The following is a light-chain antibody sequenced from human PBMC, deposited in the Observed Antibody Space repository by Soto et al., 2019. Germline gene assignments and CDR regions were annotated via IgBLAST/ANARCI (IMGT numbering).Light chain of an antibody. CDR2: GNN. CDR3: QSFDKSLRVRM. V-gene: IGLV1-40*01. CDR1: SSNIGAGYD. J-gene: IGLJ3*02. Sequence: QSVLTQPPSMSGAPGQTVTISCTGSSSNIGAGYDVHWYQQLPGTAPKLLIYGNNNRPSGVPDRFSGSKSGTSASLAITGLQAEDEADYYCQSFDKSLRVRMFGGGTKLTVL.